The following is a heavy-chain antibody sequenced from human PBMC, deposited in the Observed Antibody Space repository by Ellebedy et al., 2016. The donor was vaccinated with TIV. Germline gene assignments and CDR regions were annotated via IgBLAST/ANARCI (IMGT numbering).Heavy chain of an antibody. CDR3: VRGAYSYGLDV. Sequence: SETLSLTXSVTGVSISSYSWSWIRQPAGKGLEWIGRIYTSGSSNYNPSLKSRLIMSTDTSKNQSSLRLSSVTAADTGVYYCVRGAYSYGLDVWGQGTTVTVSS. J-gene: IGHJ6*02. CDR2: IYTSGSS. D-gene: IGHD2-21*01. CDR1: GVSISSYS. V-gene: IGHV4-4*07.